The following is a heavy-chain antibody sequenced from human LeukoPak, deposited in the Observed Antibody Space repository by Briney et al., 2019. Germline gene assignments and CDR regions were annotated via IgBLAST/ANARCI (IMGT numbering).Heavy chain of an antibody. Sequence: VQPERSLRLSCAASGFTFSSYAMHWVRQAPGKGLEWVAVISYDRSNKYYADSVKGRFTISRDNSKNTLYLQMSSLRAEDTAVYYCVKDGSGSYYTYYFDYWGQGTLVTVSS. CDR3: VKDGSGSYYTYYFDY. CDR1: GFTFSSYA. J-gene: IGHJ4*02. D-gene: IGHD3-10*01. V-gene: IGHV3-30*14. CDR2: ISYDRSNK.